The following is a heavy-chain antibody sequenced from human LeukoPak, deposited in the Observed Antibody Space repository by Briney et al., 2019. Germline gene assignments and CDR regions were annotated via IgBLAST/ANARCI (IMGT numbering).Heavy chain of an antibody. CDR2: IWYDGSNK. CDR3: AKRGDESSSSIDY. D-gene: IGHD6-6*01. Sequence: GRSLRLSCAASGFTFSSYGMHWVRQAPGKGLEWVAVIWYDGSNKYYADSVKGRFTISRDNSKNTLYLQMNSLRAEDTAVYYCAKRGDESSSSIDYWGQGTLVTVSS. V-gene: IGHV3-33*06. J-gene: IGHJ4*02. CDR1: GFTFSSYG.